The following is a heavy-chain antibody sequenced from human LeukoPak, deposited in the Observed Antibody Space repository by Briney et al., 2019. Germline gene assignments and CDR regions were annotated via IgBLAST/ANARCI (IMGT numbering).Heavy chain of an antibody. Sequence: GASVKVSCKASGYTFTGYYMHWVRQAPGQGLEWMGWINPNSGGTNYAQNFQGRVTMTRDTSISTAYMELSRLRSDDTAVYYCAREYGEGTFYFDYWGQGTLVTVSS. CDR2: INPNSGGT. V-gene: IGHV1-2*02. J-gene: IGHJ4*02. CDR1: GYTFTGYY. CDR3: AREYGEGTFYFDY. D-gene: IGHD7-27*01.